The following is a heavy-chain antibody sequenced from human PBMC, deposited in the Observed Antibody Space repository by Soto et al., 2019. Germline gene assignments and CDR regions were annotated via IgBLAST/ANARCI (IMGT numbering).Heavy chain of an antibody. CDR3: ARGALASSWYRRGPDWFDP. J-gene: IGHJ5*02. V-gene: IGHV4-39*01. D-gene: IGHD6-13*01. Sequence: SETLSLTCTVSGGSISSSSYYWGWIRQPPGKGLEWIGSIYYSGSTYYNPSLKSRVTISVDTSKNQFSLKLSSVTAADTAVYYCARGALASSWYRRGPDWFDPWGQGTLVTVSS. CDR2: IYYSGST. CDR1: GGSISSSSYY.